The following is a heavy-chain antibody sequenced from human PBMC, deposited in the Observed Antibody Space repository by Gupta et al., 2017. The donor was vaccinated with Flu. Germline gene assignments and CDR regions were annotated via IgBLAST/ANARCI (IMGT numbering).Heavy chain of an antibody. CDR3: ARDRSSGWAHNWFDP. J-gene: IGHJ5*02. V-gene: IGHV3-21*01. CDR2: ISSSSSYI. D-gene: IGHD6-19*01. Sequence: ELKLVESGGGLVKPGGCLRLSCAASGFTFSSYGMNWVSQAPGKGLEWVSSISSSSSYINYAYSVKGRFTISRDNAKNSLYLQMNSLRTEDTAVYYCARDRSSGWAHNWFDPWGQGTLVTVSS. CDR1: GFTFSSYG.